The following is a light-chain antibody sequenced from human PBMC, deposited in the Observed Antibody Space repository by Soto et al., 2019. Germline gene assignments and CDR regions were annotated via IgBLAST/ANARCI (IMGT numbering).Light chain of an antibody. J-gene: IGKJ5*01. CDR1: QTISSH. CDR3: QQSYTTPIT. Sequence: DIQMTLSPSSLSASVGDRVIITCRASQTISSHLNWYQQKPGKAPNLPVYAASSLQSGVPSRFTGSGSGTDFTLTISSLQPEDFATYFCQQSYTTPITFGQGTRLEIK. V-gene: IGKV1-39*01. CDR2: AAS.